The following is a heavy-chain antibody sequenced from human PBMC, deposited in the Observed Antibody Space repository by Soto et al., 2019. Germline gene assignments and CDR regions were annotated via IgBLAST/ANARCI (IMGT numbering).Heavy chain of an antibody. Sequence: GGSLRLSCAASGFTFGNAWMSWVRQAPGKGLEWVGRIRSKGDGETTDYAAPVRGRFTISRDDSKNTFFLQMNSLKAEDTAVYYCTTDQAGGYFYYFGVVVWGQGTTVTVSS. V-gene: IGHV3-15*01. D-gene: IGHD2-15*01. CDR3: TTDQAGGYFYYFGVVV. CDR1: GFTFGNAW. J-gene: IGHJ6*02. CDR2: IRSKGDGETT.